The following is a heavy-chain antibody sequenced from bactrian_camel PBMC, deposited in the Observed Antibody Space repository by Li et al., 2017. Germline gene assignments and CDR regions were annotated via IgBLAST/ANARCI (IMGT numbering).Heavy chain of an antibody. CDR1: GFAFSTYY. D-gene: IGHD4*01. J-gene: IGHJ4*01. Sequence: DVQLVESGGGLVQPGGSLRLSCAASGFAFSTYYSSWVRQAPGKGLEWVSTVNGDGASTYYADSVKGRFTISRDNAKNTVYLQMNSLKSEDTALYYCATRARHYSDYDVDYDVGDEYGCWGQGTQVTVS. CDR2: VNGDGAST. V-gene: IGHV3S40*01. CDR3: ATRARHYSDYDVDYDVGDEYGC.